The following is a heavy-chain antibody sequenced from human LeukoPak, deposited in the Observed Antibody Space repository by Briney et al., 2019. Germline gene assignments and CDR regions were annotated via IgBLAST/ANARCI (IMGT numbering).Heavy chain of an antibody. D-gene: IGHD3-10*01. J-gene: IGHJ4*02. CDR3: ARQGYYGSGRYDLGY. CDR1: GYSFTSYW. Sequence: GESLKISCKGSGYSFTSYWIGWVRQMPGKGLEWMGIIYPGDSDTRYSPSFQGQVTISADKSNSTAYLQWSSLKASDTAMYYCARQGYYGSGRYDLGYWGQGTLVTVSS. V-gene: IGHV5-51*01. CDR2: IYPGDSDT.